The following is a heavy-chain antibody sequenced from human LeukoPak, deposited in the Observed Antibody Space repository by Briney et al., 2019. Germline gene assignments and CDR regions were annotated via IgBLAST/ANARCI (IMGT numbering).Heavy chain of an antibody. CDR1: GGSISSSNW. Sequence: PSETLSLTCAVSGGSISSSNWWSWVRQPPGKGLEWIGSIYYSGSTYYNPSLKSRVTISVDTSKNQFSLKLSSVTAADTAVYYCARAPKRYYYDSSGLDYWGQGTLVTVSS. J-gene: IGHJ4*02. D-gene: IGHD3-22*01. V-gene: IGHV4-39*01. CDR3: ARAPKRYYYDSSGLDY. CDR2: IYYSGST.